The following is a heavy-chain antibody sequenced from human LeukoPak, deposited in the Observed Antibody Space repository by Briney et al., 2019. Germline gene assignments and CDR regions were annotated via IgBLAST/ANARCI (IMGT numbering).Heavy chain of an antibody. Sequence: GASVKVSCKASGYTFTSYAMNWVRQAPGQGLEWMGWINTNTGNPTYAQGFTGRFVFSLDTSVSTAYLQISSLKAEDTAVYYCARDLGPWNSYGYNWYFDLWGRGTLVTVSS. V-gene: IGHV7-4-1*02. J-gene: IGHJ2*01. CDR2: INTNTGNP. CDR3: ARDLGPWNSYGYNWYFDL. D-gene: IGHD5-18*01. CDR1: GYTFTSYA.